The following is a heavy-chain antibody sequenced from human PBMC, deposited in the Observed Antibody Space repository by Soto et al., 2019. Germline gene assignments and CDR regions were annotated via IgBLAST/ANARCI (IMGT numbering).Heavy chain of an antibody. J-gene: IGHJ3*02. V-gene: IGHV4-30-4*02. CDR1: GGSISTENYF. Sequence: SENLSPTCTDSGGSISTENYFWSWIRQSPGKGLEWVGYIHYTGNAHYNPSLMSRTTISVDTSKNQFSLRLSSVTAADTAVYYCTREVIAVAATDAFDIWVQGTLVT. CDR3: TREVIAVAATDAFDI. CDR2: IHYTGNA. D-gene: IGHD6-19*01.